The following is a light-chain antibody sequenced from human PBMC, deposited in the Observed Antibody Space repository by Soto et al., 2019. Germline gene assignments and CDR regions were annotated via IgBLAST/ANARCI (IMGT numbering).Light chain of an antibody. J-gene: IGLJ2*01. CDR3: QTWGTDFRV. Sequence: QLVLTQSPSASASLGASVKLTCTLSSGHSSYAIAWHQQRPEKGPRYLMRLNSDGSHTKGDGIPDRFSGSSSGAERYLTISSLQSEDEADYYCQTWGTDFRVFGGGTKVTVL. CDR1: SGHSSYA. CDR2: LNSDGSH. V-gene: IGLV4-69*01.